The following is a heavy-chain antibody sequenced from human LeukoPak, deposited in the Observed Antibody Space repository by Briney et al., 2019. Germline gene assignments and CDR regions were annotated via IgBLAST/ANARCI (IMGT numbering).Heavy chain of an antibody. CDR3: ARLPGRSSSSDY. Sequence: GGSLRLSCAASGFTFSIYAMSWVRQAPGKGLEWVSAISGSRGSTYYADSVKGRFTISRDNAKNSLYLQMNSLRAEDTAVYYCARLPGRSSSSDYWGQGTLVTVSS. V-gene: IGHV3-23*01. D-gene: IGHD6-6*01. CDR2: ISGSRGST. J-gene: IGHJ4*02. CDR1: GFTFSIYA.